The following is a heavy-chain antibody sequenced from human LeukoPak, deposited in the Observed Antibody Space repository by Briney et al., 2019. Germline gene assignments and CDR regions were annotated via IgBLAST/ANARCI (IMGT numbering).Heavy chain of an antibody. Sequence: ASVKVSCKASGYTFTSYGISWVRQAPGQGLEWMGWISAYNGNTNYAQKLQGRVTMTTDTSTSTAYMELRSLRSDDTAVYYCARGSDGYPSNPDWYFDLWGRGTLVTVSS. CDR2: ISAYNGNT. J-gene: IGHJ2*01. CDR1: GYTFTSYG. V-gene: IGHV1-18*01. D-gene: IGHD5-24*01. CDR3: ARGSDGYPSNPDWYFDL.